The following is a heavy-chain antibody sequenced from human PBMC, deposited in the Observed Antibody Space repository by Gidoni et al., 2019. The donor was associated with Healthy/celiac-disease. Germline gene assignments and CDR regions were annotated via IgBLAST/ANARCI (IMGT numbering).Heavy chain of an antibody. D-gene: IGHD1-26*01. CDR3: ARREELTDAFDI. CDR2: INHSGST. Sequence: QVQLQQWGAGLLKPSETLPLTCAVYGGSFSGYYWSWIRQPPGKGLEWIGEINHSGSTNYNPSRKSRVTISVDTSKNQFSLKLSSVTAADTAVYYCARREELTDAFDIWGQGTMVTVSS. CDR1: GGSFSGYY. J-gene: IGHJ3*02. V-gene: IGHV4-34*01.